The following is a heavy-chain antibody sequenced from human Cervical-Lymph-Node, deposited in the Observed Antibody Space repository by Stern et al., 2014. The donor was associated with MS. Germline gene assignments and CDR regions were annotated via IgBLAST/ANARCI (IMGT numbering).Heavy chain of an antibody. V-gene: IGHV3-33*01. CDR1: GFTFDTYG. D-gene: IGHD6-13*01. CDR2: IWFDRSNK. CDR3: ARDRAYSRSPFDY. J-gene: IGHJ4*02. Sequence: QVQLVESGGGVVQPGRSLRLSCAASGFTFDTYGMHWVRQAPGKGLEWLGGIWFDRSNKYYGDSAKGRFTVSRDNSKNTLYLDMSSLRVDDTAVYYCARDRAYSRSPFDYWGQGTSVTVSS.